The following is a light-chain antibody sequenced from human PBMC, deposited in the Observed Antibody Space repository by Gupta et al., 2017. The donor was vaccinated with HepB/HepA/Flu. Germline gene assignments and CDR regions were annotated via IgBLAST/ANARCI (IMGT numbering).Light chain of an antibody. CDR3: QAWDSSTYYV. Sequence: SYDLTQPPSVSVSPEQTASINCSGDKLGDKYACWYQQKPGQSPVLVIYQDSKRPSGIPERFSGSNSGNTATLTISGTQAMDEADYYCQAWDSSTYYVFGTGTKVTVL. J-gene: IGLJ1*01. CDR1: KLGDKY. V-gene: IGLV3-1*01. CDR2: QDS.